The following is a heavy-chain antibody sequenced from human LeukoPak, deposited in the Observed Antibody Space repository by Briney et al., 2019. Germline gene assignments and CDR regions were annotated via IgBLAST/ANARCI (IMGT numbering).Heavy chain of an antibody. CDR3: ARAPFTYDSSGDSFDI. V-gene: IGHV3-66*01. J-gene: IGHJ3*02. CDR1: GFTVSSNY. Sequence: GGSLRLSCAASGFTVSSNYMSWVRQAPGKGLEWVSVIYSGGSTYYADSVKGRVTVSRDNSKNTLYLQMNSLRAEDTAVYYCARAPFTYDSSGDSFDIWGQGTMVTVSS. D-gene: IGHD3-22*01. CDR2: IYSGGST.